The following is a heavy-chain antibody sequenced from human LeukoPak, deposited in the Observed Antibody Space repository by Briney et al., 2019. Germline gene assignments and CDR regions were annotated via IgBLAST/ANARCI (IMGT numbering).Heavy chain of an antibody. V-gene: IGHV3-30*04. Sequence: GGSLRLSCAASEFTFSTHSMHWVRQAPGKGLEGVTLISYDGSGKLYADSVKGRFTISRDNSKNTLFLQMSSLRDEDTAIYYCARDGSYCSGGSCYTGEYFQHWGQGTLVTVSS. D-gene: IGHD2-15*01. J-gene: IGHJ1*01. CDR1: EFTFSTHS. CDR3: ARDGSYCSGGSCYTGEYFQH. CDR2: ISYDGSGK.